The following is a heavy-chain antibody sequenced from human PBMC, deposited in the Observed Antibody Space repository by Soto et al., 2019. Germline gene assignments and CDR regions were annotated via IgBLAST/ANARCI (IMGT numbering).Heavy chain of an antibody. D-gene: IGHD1-1*01. Sequence: PSETLSLTCTVSGGSISSYYWSWIRQPPGKGLEWIGYIYYSGSTNYNPSLKSRVTISVDTSKNQFSLKLSPVTAADTAVYYCATRSSVEGYFDYWGQGTLVTVSS. CDR1: GGSISSYY. CDR3: ATRSSVEGYFDY. J-gene: IGHJ4*02. V-gene: IGHV4-59*01. CDR2: IYYSGST.